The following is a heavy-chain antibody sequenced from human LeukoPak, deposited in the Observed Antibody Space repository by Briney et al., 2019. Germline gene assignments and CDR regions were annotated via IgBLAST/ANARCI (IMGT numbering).Heavy chain of an antibody. J-gene: IGHJ4*02. V-gene: IGHV3-33*06. Sequence: PGGSLRLSCAASKFTFSLYGMHWVRQAPGKGLQWVAVIWSDGSNQYYADSVKGRFTISRDNSNNMVYLQMNSLRADDTGVYYCAKDAQRGFDYSNSLEYWGQGALVTVSS. CDR3: AKDAQRGFDYSNSLEY. D-gene: IGHD4-11*01. CDR1: KFTFSLYG. CDR2: IWSDGSNQ.